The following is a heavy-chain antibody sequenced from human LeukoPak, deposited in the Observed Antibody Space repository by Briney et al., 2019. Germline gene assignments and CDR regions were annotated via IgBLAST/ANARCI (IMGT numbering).Heavy chain of an antibody. CDR3: ARGWDFWSGYYILDFDY. V-gene: IGHV1-2*02. D-gene: IGHD3-3*01. CDR1: GYTFTGYY. J-gene: IGHJ4*02. CDR2: INPNSGGT. Sequence: ASVKVSCKASGYTFTGYYMHWVRQAPGQGLEWMGWINPNSGGTNYAQKFQGRVTMTRDTSISTTYMELSRLRSDDTAVYYCARGWDFWSGYYILDFDYWGQGTLVTVSS.